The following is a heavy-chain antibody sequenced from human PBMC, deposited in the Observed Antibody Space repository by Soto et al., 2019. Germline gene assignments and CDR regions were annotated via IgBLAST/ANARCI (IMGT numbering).Heavy chain of an antibody. Sequence: SETLSLTCTVSGGSISSGGYYWSWIRQHPGKGLEWIGYIYYSGSTYYNPSLKSRVTISVDTSKNQFSLKLSSVTAADTAVYYCARAGDSSGYYPFDYWGQGTLVTVSS. CDR1: GGSISSGGYY. J-gene: IGHJ4*02. CDR3: ARAGDSSGYYPFDY. V-gene: IGHV4-31*03. D-gene: IGHD3-22*01. CDR2: IYYSGST.